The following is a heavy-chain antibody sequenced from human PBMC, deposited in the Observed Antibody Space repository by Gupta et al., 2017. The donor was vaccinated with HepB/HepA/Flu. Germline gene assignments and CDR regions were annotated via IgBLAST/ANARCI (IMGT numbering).Heavy chain of an antibody. D-gene: IGHD4-11*01. Sequence: QVQLQQWGAGLLKPSETLSLTCAVYGGSSSGYYWSWIRQPPGKGLEWIGEINHSGSTNYNPSLKRRVTISVDTSKNQFSLKLSSVTAADTAVYYCARGPGTGTTGVAYYFDYGGQGTLVTVSS. CDR1: GGSSSGYY. CDR2: INHSGST. J-gene: IGHJ4*02. V-gene: IGHV4-34*01. CDR3: ARGPGTGTTGVAYYFDY.